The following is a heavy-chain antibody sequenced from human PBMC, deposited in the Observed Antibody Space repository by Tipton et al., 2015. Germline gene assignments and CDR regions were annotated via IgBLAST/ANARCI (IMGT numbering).Heavy chain of an antibody. V-gene: IGHV4-38-2*01. D-gene: IGHD2-15*01. CDR2: ISQRDGP. Sequence: TLSLTCALSGYSISSGYYWGWIRQPPGKGLEWIGNISQRDGPNYNPSLKSRVTISVDTSKNQVFLTLNSVTPEDTAVYYCARHYCSGDTCYHFDYWGQGTLVTVSS. CDR1: GYSISSGYY. J-gene: IGHJ4*02. CDR3: ARHYCSGDTCYHFDY.